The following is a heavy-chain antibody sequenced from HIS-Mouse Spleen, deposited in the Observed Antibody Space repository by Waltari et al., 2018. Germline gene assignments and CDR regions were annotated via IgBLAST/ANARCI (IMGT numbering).Heavy chain of an antibody. Sequence: QVQLQESGPGLVKPSQTLSLTCTVSGGSISSGCYYLSWIRQHPGKGLEWIGYIYYSGSTYYNPSLKSRVTISVDTSKNQFSLKLSSVTAADTAVYYCARSLNYYAPFDYWGQGTLVTVSS. J-gene: IGHJ4*02. V-gene: IGHV4-31*03. CDR1: GGSISSGCYY. CDR3: ARSLNYYAPFDY. CDR2: IYYSGST. D-gene: IGHD3-10*01.